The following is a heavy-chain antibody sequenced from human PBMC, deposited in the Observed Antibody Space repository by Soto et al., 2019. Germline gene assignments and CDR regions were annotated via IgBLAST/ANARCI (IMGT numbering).Heavy chain of an antibody. CDR2: ISYDGSNK. J-gene: IGHJ4*02. Sequence: QVQLVESGGGVVQPGRSLRLSCAASGFTFSSYGMHWVRQAPGKGLEWVAVISYDGSNKYYADSVKGRFTISRDNSKNTLYLQMNSLRAEDTAVYYCAKDDIDSSGWQSLYYFDYWGQGTLVTVSS. CDR1: GFTFSSYG. CDR3: AKDDIDSSGWQSLYYFDY. V-gene: IGHV3-30*18. D-gene: IGHD6-19*01.